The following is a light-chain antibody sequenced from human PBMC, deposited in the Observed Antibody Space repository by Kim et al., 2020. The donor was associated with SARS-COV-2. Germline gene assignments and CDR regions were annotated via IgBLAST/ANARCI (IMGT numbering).Light chain of an antibody. CDR1: QSISSN. CDR2: GAS. J-gene: IGKJ1*01. V-gene: IGKV3-15*01. CDR3: QQYYNWPRT. Sequence: EIVMTQSPATLSVSPGDRATLSCRASQSISSNLAWYQQKPGQAPRVLIYGASTRATGIPARFSGSGSGTEFTLTISSLQSEDFALYYCQQYYNWPRTFGQGTKVDIK.